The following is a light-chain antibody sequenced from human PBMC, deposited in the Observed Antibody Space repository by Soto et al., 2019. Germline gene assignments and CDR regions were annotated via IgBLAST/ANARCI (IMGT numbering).Light chain of an antibody. J-gene: IGKJ1*01. Sequence: ESVLTQSPGTLSLSPGQRATLSCRASQSVNSNYLAWYQQKPGQAPRLLIYGASTRATGIPDRFSGSGSGTDFTLTISRLEPEDSAVYYCQQYGSSPTWTFGQVTKVEIK. CDR1: QSVNSNY. CDR2: GAS. CDR3: QQYGSSPTWT. V-gene: IGKV3-20*01.